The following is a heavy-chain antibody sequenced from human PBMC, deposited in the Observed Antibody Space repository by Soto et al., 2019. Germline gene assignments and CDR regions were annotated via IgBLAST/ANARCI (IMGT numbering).Heavy chain of an antibody. D-gene: IGHD3-10*01. Sequence: QVQLVQSGAEVEKPGASVKVSCKASGYTFTSYGISWVRQAPGQGLEWMGWISAYNGNTNYAQKLQGRVTMTTDTSTSTAYMELRSLRSDDTAVYYCARTGFYYYGYGSPVAVDYWGQGTLVTVSS. V-gene: IGHV1-18*01. CDR3: ARTGFYYYGYGSPVAVDY. CDR2: ISAYNGNT. J-gene: IGHJ4*02. CDR1: GYTFTSYG.